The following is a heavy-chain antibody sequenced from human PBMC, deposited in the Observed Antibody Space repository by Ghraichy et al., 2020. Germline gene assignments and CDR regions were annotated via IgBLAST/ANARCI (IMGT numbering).Heavy chain of an antibody. CDR2: MYYDGSKS. J-gene: IGHJ5*02. CDR3: VRGAVLGASANWGQENWFDP. V-gene: IGHV3-33*08. CDR1: GFTFSNHA. Sequence: GGSLRLSCAASGFTFSNHAMHWVRQAPGKGLEWVTHMYYDGSKSYYADSVKGRFTISRDNSQNTLYLQMNSLRAEDTAVYYCVRGAVLGASANWGQENWFDPWGQGTLVTVSS. D-gene: IGHD7-27*01.